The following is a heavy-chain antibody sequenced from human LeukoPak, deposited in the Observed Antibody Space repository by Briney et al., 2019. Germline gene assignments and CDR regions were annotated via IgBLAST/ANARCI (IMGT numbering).Heavy chain of an antibody. D-gene: IGHD4-23*01. CDR2: VRYDGGDK. CDR1: GFPLSHHG. J-gene: IGHJ4*02. V-gene: IGHV3-30*02. CDR3: ARALSSAGGSYYFDS. Sequence: GGSLRPSCIASGFPLSHHGMHCARQHPGKGLEWVAFVRYDGGDKYYADSVKGRFTVSRDNSNNALDLQMNTLTVEDTAVYYCARALSSAGGSYYFDSWGQGTLVTVSS.